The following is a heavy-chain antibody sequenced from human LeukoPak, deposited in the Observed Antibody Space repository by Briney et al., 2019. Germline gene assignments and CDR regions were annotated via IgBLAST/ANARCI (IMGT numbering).Heavy chain of an antibody. J-gene: IGHJ4*02. CDR1: GGSFSGYY. V-gene: IGHV4-34*01. CDR3: AREGSGADY. D-gene: IGHD6-25*01. CDR2: INHSGST. Sequence: PSETLSLICAVYGGSFSGYYWSWIRQPPGKGLEWIGEINHSGSTNYNPSLKSRVTISVDTSKNQFSLKLSSVTAADTAVYYCAREGSGADYWGQGTLVTVSS.